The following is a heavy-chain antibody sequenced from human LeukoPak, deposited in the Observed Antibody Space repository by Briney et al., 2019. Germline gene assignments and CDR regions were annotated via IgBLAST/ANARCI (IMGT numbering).Heavy chain of an antibody. Sequence: SETLSLTCTVSGYSISSGYYWGWIRQPPGKGLEWIGSIYHSGSTYYNPSLKSRVTISVDTSKNQLSLKLSSVTAADTAVYYCARDSGPYSSSWYGNNWFDPWGQGTLVTVFS. CDR3: ARDSGPYSSSWYGNNWFDP. V-gene: IGHV4-38-2*02. CDR2: IYHSGST. CDR1: GYSISSGYY. D-gene: IGHD6-13*01. J-gene: IGHJ5*02.